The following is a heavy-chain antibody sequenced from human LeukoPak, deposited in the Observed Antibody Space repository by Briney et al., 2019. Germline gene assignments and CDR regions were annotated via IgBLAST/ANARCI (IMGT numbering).Heavy chain of an antibody. J-gene: IGHJ4*02. CDR3: AKGVSSYDYYDY. V-gene: IGHV3-11*01. CDR1: GFTFSDYY. D-gene: IGHD3-22*01. CDR2: ISSSGSTI. Sequence: GGSLRLSCAASGFTFSDYYMSWIRQAPGKGLGWVSYISSSGSTIYYADSVKGRFTISRDNSKNTLYLQMNSLRAEDTAVYYCAKGVSSYDYYDYWGQGTLVTVSS.